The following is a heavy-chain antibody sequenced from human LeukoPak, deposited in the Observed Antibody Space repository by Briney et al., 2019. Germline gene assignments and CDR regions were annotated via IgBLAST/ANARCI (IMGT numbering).Heavy chain of an antibody. D-gene: IGHD3-10*01. CDR2: ISYDGSNK. CDR3: AASRFGELWFWFDP. J-gene: IGHJ5*02. Sequence: PGGSLRLSCAVSGSTFSTYWMSWVRQAPGKGLEWVAVISYDGSNKYYADSVKGRFTISRDNSKNTLYLQMNSLRAEDTAVYYCAASRFGELWFWFDPWGQGTLVTVSS. V-gene: IGHV3-30*03. CDR1: GSTFSTYW.